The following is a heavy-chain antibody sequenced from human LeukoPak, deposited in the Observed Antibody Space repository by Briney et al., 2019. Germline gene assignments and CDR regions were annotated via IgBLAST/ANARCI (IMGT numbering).Heavy chain of an antibody. CDR3: AREGSYGDFPPYYYYGMDV. Sequence: SVKVSCKASGGTFSSYAIGWVRQAPGQGLEWMGRIIPILGIANYAQKFQGRVTITADKSTSTAYMELSSLRSEDTAVYYCAREGSYGDFPPYYYYGMDVWGQGTTVTVSS. CDR1: GGTFSSYA. D-gene: IGHD4-17*01. V-gene: IGHV1-69*04. J-gene: IGHJ6*02. CDR2: IIPILGIA.